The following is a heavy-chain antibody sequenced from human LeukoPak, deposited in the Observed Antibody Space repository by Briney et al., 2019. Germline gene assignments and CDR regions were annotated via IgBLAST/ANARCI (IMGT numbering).Heavy chain of an antibody. CDR1: GFTFSSYS. Sequence: GGSLRLSCAASGFTFSSYSMNWVRQAPGKGLEWVSYIRSSSSIIYYADSVKGRFTISRNNAKNSLYLQMNSLRAEDTAVFYCARETYYYDSSGEDAFDIWGQGTMVSVSP. D-gene: IGHD3-22*01. CDR3: ARETYYYDSSGEDAFDI. J-gene: IGHJ3*02. V-gene: IGHV3-48*01. CDR2: IRSSSSII.